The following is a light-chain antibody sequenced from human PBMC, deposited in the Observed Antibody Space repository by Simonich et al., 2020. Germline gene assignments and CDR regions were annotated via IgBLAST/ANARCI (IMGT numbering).Light chain of an antibody. CDR1: SGINVGTYR. V-gene: IGLV5-45*01. CDR3: MIWHSSASV. CDR2: YKSDSDK. Sequence: QAVLTQPASLSASPGASASLTCTLRSGINVGTYRIYWYQQKPGSPPQYLLRYKSDSDKQHGFGVPRRFSASKDASANAGIFLISGLQAEDEADYYCMIWHSSASVFGGGTKLTVL. J-gene: IGLJ3*02.